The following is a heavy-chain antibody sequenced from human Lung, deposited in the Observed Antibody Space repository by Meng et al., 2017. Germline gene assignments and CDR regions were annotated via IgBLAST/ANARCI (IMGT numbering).Heavy chain of an antibody. Sequence: VQLQESGPGLVKPSQTLSLTCTVSGGSISSSNSYWSWIRQPPGKGLEWSGYIYNSGSTYYNPSLKSRITISVDTSKNQFSLKLSSVTAADTAVYYCARGQKGYFDLWGLGTLVTVSS. V-gene: IGHV4-30-4*01. CDR1: GGSISSSNSY. CDR3: ARGQKGYFDL. J-gene: IGHJ2*01. CDR2: IYNSGST.